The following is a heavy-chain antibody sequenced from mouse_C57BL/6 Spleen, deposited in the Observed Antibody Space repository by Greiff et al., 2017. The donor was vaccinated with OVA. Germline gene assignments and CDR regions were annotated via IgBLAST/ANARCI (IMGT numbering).Heavy chain of an antibody. J-gene: IGHJ4*01. D-gene: IGHD2-4*01. Sequence: EVQLVESGGGLVQPGGSLKLSCAASGFTFSDYGMAWVRQAPRKGPEWVAFISNLAYSIYYADTVTGRFTISSENAQYTLYLELSRLWSEDTAMYYCGRHGPYDYDGGDYYAMDYWGQGTSVTVSS. CDR1: GFTFSDYG. V-gene: IGHV5-15*01. CDR3: GRHGPYDYDGGDYYAMDY. CDR2: ISNLAYSI.